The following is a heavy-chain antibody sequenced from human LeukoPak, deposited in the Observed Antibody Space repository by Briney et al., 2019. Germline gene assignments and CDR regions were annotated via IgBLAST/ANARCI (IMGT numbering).Heavy chain of an antibody. V-gene: IGHV4-31*03. CDR2: IYYSGST. J-gene: IGHJ3*02. Sequence: SQTLSLTCTVSGGSISSGGYYWSWIRQHPGKGLEWIGYIYYSGSTYYNPSLKSRVTISVDTSKNQFSLKLSSVTAADTAVYYCARENYYGSGSYYYAFDIWGKGQWSPSLQ. D-gene: IGHD3-10*01. CDR1: GGSISSGGYY. CDR3: ARENYYGSGSYYYAFDI.